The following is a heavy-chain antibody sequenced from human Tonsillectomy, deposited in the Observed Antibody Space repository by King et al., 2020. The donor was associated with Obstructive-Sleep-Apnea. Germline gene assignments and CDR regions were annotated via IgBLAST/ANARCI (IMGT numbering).Heavy chain of an antibody. CDR3: AREGFLQGFDY. CDR1: GGSISSYLW. J-gene: IGHJ4*02. Sequence: QLQESGPGLVKPSGTLSLTCAVSGGSISSYLWWSWVRQAPGKGLEGIGEIFESGRKNYNPSLKSRVTISIDKSKTQFSLKLNSVTVADTAVYYCAREGFLQGFDYWGQGTLVTVSS. CDR2: IFESGRK. V-gene: IGHV4-4*02.